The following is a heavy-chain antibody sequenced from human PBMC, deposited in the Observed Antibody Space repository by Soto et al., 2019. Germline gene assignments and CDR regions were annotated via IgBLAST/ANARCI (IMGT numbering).Heavy chain of an antibody. CDR2: ISGSGTII. CDR3: ARDWDLWIELYRSDAFDL. V-gene: IGHV3-48*03. D-gene: IGHD3-3*01. J-gene: IGHJ3*01. Sequence: GGSLRLSCAASGFTFSSYKMNWVRQAPGKGLGWLSYISGSGTIILYADSVRGRFTISRDNAKNSLYLRMNSLRVEDTAVYYCARDWDLWIELYRSDAFDLWGHGTMDPVSS. CDR1: GFTFSSYK.